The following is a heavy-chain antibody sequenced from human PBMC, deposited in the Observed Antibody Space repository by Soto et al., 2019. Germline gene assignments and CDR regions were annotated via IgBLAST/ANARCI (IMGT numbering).Heavy chain of an antibody. J-gene: IGHJ4*02. CDR3: ARDPPTPGIAAAGTMVDY. V-gene: IGHV3-33*01. Sequence: QVQLVESGGGVVQPGRSLRLSCAASGFTFSSYGMHWVRQAPGKGLEWVAVIWYDGSNKYYADSVKGRFTISRDNSKNTLYLQMNSLRAEDTAVYYCARDPPTPGIAAAGTMVDYWGQGTLVTVSS. D-gene: IGHD6-13*01. CDR1: GFTFSSYG. CDR2: IWYDGSNK.